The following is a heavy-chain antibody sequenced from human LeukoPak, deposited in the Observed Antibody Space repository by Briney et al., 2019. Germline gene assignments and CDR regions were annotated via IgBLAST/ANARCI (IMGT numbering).Heavy chain of an antibody. CDR3: ARGGSYSRGYYYYMDV. CDR1: GGSFSGYY. CDR2: INHSGST. D-gene: IGHD6-13*01. V-gene: IGHV4-34*01. Sequence: SETLSLTCAVYGGSFSGYYWSWIRQPPGKGMEWIGEINHSGSTNYNPSLQSRVTISVDTSKNQFSLTLSSVTAADTAVYYCARGGSYSRGYYYYMDVWGKGTTVTVSS. J-gene: IGHJ6*03.